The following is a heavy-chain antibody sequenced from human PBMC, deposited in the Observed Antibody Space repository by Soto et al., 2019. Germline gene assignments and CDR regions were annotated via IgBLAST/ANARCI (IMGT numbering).Heavy chain of an antibody. D-gene: IGHD6-19*01. CDR3: AKTANGWFSAFDI. J-gene: IGHJ3*02. CDR1: GFTFSSYA. CDR2: ISGSGGTT. Sequence: EVQLLESGGGLVQPGGSLRLSCAASGFTFSSYAMSWVRQAPGKGLEWVSAISGSGGTTYYADSVKGRFTFSRDNPKNTLYLQMNSLRAEDTAVYYCAKTANGWFSAFDIWGQGTMVTVSS. V-gene: IGHV3-23*01.